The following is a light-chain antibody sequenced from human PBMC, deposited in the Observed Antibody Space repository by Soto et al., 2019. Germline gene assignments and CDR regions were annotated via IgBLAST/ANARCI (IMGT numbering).Light chain of an antibody. V-gene: IGKV3-20*01. CDR3: QQYVSAPWT. CDR1: QSVSSTY. Sequence: EIVLTQSPGTLSLSPGERATLSCRASQSVSSTYLAWYQQKPGQAPRLLIYGASSRTTGIPDRFSGSGSGTDLTLTISRLEPEKFAVYYCQQYVSAPWTFGQGTKVEI. J-gene: IGKJ1*01. CDR2: GAS.